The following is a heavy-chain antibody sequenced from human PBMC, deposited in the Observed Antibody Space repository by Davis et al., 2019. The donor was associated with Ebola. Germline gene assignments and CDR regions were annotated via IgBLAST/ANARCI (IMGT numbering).Heavy chain of an antibody. CDR3: AKDQVAAAAPLGY. CDR1: GFNFYNYA. V-gene: IGHV3-48*02. D-gene: IGHD6-13*01. Sequence: PGGSLRLSCAASGFNFYNYAMNWVRQAPGKGLEWVSYISGYSSTISYADSVKGRFTISRDNAKNSLYLQMNSLRDEDTAVYYCAKDQVAAAAPLGYWGQGTLVTVSS. CDR2: ISGYSSTI. J-gene: IGHJ4*02.